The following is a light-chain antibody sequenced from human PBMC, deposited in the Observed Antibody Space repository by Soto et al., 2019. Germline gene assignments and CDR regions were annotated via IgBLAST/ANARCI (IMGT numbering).Light chain of an antibody. CDR3: ISYTSSSTLV. CDR2: EVS. Sequence: QSVLTQPASVSGSPGQSITISCTGTSSDVGGYNYVSWYQQNPGKAPKLMIYEVSNRPSGVSNRFSGSKSGNTASLTISGLQAEDEADYYCISYTSSSTLVFGTGTKLTVL. CDR1: SSDVGGYNY. V-gene: IGLV2-14*01. J-gene: IGLJ1*01.